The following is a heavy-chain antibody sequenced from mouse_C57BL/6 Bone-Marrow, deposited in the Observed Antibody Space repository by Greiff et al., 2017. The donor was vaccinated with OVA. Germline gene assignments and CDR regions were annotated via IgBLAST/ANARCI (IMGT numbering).Heavy chain of an antibody. D-gene: IGHD1-1*01. CDR2: IYPGDGDT. Sequence: QVQLKESGSELVKPGASVKISCKASGYAFSSSWMNWVKQRPGKGLEWIGRIYPGDGDTNYNGKFKGKATLTADKSSSTAYMQLSSLTSEDSAVYFCARPGSSYAMDYGGQGTSVTVSS. J-gene: IGHJ4*01. CDR3: ARPGSSYAMDY. CDR1: GYAFSSSW. V-gene: IGHV1-82*01.